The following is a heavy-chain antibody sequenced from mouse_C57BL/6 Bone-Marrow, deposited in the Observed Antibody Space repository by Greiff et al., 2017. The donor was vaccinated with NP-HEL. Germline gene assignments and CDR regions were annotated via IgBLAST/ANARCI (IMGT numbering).Heavy chain of an antibody. CDR2: INPNNGGT. D-gene: IGHD1-1*01. Sequence: EVQLQQSGPELVKPGASVKISCKASGYTFTDYYMNWVKQSHGKSLEWIGDINPNNGGTSYNQKFKGKATLTVDKSSSTAYMELRSLTSEDSAVYYCARSNYYGSSPWFAYWGQGTLVTVSA. V-gene: IGHV1-26*01. CDR1: GYTFTDYY. J-gene: IGHJ3*01. CDR3: ARSNYYGSSPWFAY.